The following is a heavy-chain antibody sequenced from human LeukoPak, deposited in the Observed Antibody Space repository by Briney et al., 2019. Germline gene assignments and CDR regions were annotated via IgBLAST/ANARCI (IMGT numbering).Heavy chain of an antibody. V-gene: IGHV1-18*01. CDR1: GYTFTSYG. D-gene: IGHD2-8*01. J-gene: IGHJ5*02. Sequence: ASVKVSCKASGYTFTSYGISWVRQAPGQGLEWMGWISAYNGNTNYAQKLQGRVTMTTDTSTSTAYMGLRSLRSDDTAVYYCARDLGCTNGVCYSWFDPWGQGTLVTVSS. CDR3: ARDLGCTNGVCYSWFDP. CDR2: ISAYNGNT.